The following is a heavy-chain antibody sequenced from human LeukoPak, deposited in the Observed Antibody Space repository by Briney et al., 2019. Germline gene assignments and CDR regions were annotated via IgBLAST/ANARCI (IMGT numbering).Heavy chain of an antibody. CDR2: ISTSTGNP. CDR3: ARLPYYYDSSGYLDY. J-gene: IGHJ4*02. D-gene: IGHD3-22*01. CDR1: GYTFTMYA. V-gene: IGHV7-4-1*02. Sequence: ASVKVSCKASGYTFTMYAINWVRQAPGQGLEWMGWISTSTGNPTYAQGFTGRFVFSLDTSVSTAYLQISSLKAEDTAVYYCARLPYYYDSSGYLDYWGQGTLVTVSS.